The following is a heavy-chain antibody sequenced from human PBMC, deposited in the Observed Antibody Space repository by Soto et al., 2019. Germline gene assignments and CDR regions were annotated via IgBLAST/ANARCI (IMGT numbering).Heavy chain of an antibody. V-gene: IGHV4-30-4*01. CDR1: GGSISSGDYY. J-gene: IGHJ4*02. D-gene: IGHD3-10*01. Sequence: SETLSLTCTVSGGSISSGDYYWSWIRQPPGKGLEWIGYIFYSGSTYYNPSLKSRVTMSIDTSKNQFSLKLNSVTAADTAVYYCARDSDYGSGSYYLRCDCWGQGTLVTVSS. CDR2: IFYSGST. CDR3: ARDSDYGSGSYYLRCDC.